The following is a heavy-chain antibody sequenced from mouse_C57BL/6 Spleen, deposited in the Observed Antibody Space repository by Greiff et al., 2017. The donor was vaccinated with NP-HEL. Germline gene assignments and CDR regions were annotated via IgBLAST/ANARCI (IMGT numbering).Heavy chain of an antibody. V-gene: IGHV5-9*01. CDR3: AREDYYGSSYGDYFDY. D-gene: IGHD1-1*01. CDR2: ISGGGGNT. CDR1: GFTFSSYT. J-gene: IGHJ2*01. Sequence: EVKLVESGGGLVKPGGSLKLSCAASGFTFSSYTMSWVRQTPEKRLEWVATISGGGGNTYYPDSVKGRFTISRDNAKNTLYLQMSSLRSEDTALYYCAREDYYGSSYGDYFDYWGQGTTLTVSS.